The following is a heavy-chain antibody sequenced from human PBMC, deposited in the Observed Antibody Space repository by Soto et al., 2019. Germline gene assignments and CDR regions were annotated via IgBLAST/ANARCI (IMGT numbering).Heavy chain of an antibody. CDR3: AKAGIAARRVYYYYYYMDV. J-gene: IGHJ6*03. D-gene: IGHD6-6*01. CDR2: ISGSGGST. V-gene: IGHV3-23*01. CDR1: GFTFSSYA. Sequence: GGSLRLSCAASGFTFSSYAMSWVRQAPGKGLEWVSAISGSGGSTYYADSVKGRFTISRDNSKNTLYLQMNSLRAEDTAVYYCAKAGIAARRVYYYYYYMDVWGKGTTVTVSS.